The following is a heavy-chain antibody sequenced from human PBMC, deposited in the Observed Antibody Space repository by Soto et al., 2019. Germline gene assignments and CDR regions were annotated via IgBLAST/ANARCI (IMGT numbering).Heavy chain of an antibody. CDR2: IYWDDDK. D-gene: IGHD3-3*01. V-gene: IGHV2-5*02. CDR1: GFSPTTRGVV. Sequence: QITLNESGPTQVNPRQTLTLTCTSSGFSPTTRGVVVAWIRQPPGRARDGLPLIYWDDDKRYSPSLKSRLTITKDTSKNQVVLTMADLDPADTATYYCAHRVLRTVFGLVTTTAIYFDFWGQGTPVAVSS. J-gene: IGHJ4*02. CDR3: AHRVLRTVFGLVTTTAIYFDF.